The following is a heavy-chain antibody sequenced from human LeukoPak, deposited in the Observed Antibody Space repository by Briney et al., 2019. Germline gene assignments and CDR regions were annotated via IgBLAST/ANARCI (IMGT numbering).Heavy chain of an antibody. CDR2: IYYSGST. Sequence: SENLSLTCTVSGDFISSSNYYWGWIRQPPGKGLEWIGSIYYSGSTYYNPSLKSRVTISVDTSKNQFSLKLSSVTAADTAVYYCARRRGGYMDYWGQGTLVTVSS. D-gene: IGHD2-15*01. CDR3: ARRRGGYMDY. J-gene: IGHJ4*02. V-gene: IGHV4-39*01. CDR1: GDFISSSNYY.